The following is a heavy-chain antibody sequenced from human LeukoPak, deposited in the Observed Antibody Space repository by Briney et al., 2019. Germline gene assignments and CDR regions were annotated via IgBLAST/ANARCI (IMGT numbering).Heavy chain of an antibody. D-gene: IGHD3-22*01. J-gene: IGHJ1*01. CDR3: AKDDIPKYYYDSSGYPLQ. CDR1: GFTFSGYA. CDR2: ISGSGGST. Sequence: GGSLRLSCAASGFTFSGYAMSWVRQAPGKGLEWVSAISGSGGSTYYADSVKGRFTISRDNSKNTLYLQMNSLRAEDTAVYYCAKDDIPKYYYDSSGYPLQWGQGTLVTVSS. V-gene: IGHV3-23*01.